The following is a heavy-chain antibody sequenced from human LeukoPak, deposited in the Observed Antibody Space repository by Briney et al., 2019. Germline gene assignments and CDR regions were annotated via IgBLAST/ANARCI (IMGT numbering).Heavy chain of an antibody. J-gene: IGHJ6*03. V-gene: IGHV3-30*02. CDR3: ARAGTTWYYYYMDV. D-gene: IGHD2/OR15-2a*01. Sequence: GGSLRLSCAASGFTFSSYGMHWVRQAPDKGLEWVAFIRYDGSNKYYADSVKGRFTISRDNSKNTLYLQMNSLRAEDTAVYYCARAGTTWYYYYMDVWGKGTTVTVSS. CDR2: IRYDGSNK. CDR1: GFTFSSYG.